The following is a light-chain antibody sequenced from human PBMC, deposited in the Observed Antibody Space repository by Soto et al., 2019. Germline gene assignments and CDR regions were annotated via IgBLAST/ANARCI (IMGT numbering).Light chain of an antibody. CDR3: QQYGSSPPLT. V-gene: IGKV3-20*01. CDR1: QSVSSSY. Sequence: EIVLTQSPGTLSLSPGERATLSCRASQSVSSSYLAWYQQKPGQAPRRLIYGASSRATGIPDRFSGSGSGTDFTLTISRLEPEDFAVYYCQQYGSSPPLTFGGGTKGEIK. J-gene: IGKJ4*01. CDR2: GAS.